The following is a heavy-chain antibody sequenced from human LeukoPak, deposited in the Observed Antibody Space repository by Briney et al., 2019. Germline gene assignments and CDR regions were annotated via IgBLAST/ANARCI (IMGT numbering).Heavy chain of an antibody. CDR1: GSTFDDSG. Sequence: GGSLRLSCAASGSTFDDSGMSWVRQAPGKGLEWVSGINWNGDNTGYADSVKGRFTISRDNAKNSLYLQMNSLRAEDTAFYYCAREVPLDYGDFSYFDYWGQGTLVTVSS. CDR2: INWNGDNT. V-gene: IGHV3-20*04. D-gene: IGHD4-17*01. J-gene: IGHJ4*02. CDR3: AREVPLDYGDFSYFDY.